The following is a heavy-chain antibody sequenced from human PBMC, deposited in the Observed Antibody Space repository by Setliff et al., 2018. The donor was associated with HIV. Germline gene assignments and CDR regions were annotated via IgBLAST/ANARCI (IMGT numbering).Heavy chain of an antibody. CDR1: GFTFRDYA. V-gene: IGHV3-23*01. Sequence: GGSLRLSCAASGFTFRDYAMIWIRQAPGMGLEWVSTISGSSSIKEYADFVKGRFSISRDNSKDTVFLQMDSLRAEDTAIYYCAKGTKITTALYLAYWGQGTLVTVSS. J-gene: IGHJ1*01. D-gene: IGHD6-13*01. CDR2: ISGSSSIK. CDR3: AKGTKITTALYLAY.